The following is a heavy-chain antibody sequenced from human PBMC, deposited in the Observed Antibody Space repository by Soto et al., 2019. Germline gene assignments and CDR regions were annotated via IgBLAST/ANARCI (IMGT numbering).Heavy chain of an antibody. CDR2: IKTDGSTT. CDR1: GFSFSSYW. Sequence: EVQLVESGGGLVQPGGSLRLSCAASGFSFSSYWMHWVRQAPGKGLVRVSRIKTDGSTTNYADSVKGRFTVSRDNAENTLYLQMTSLRTEDTAVYYCARVGQGAWYFDLWGRGTLVTVSS. CDR3: ARVGQGAWYFDL. J-gene: IGHJ2*01. V-gene: IGHV3-74*01. D-gene: IGHD1-26*01.